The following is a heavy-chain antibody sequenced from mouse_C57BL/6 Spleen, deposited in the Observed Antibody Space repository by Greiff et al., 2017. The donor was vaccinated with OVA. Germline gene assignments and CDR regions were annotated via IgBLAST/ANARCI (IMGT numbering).Heavy chain of an antibody. Sequence: QVQLQQPGAELVMPGASVKLSCKASGYTFTSYWMNWVKQRPGQGLEWIGEIDPSDSYTNSNQKLKGKSTLTVDKSSSTAYMQLRSLTSEDSAVYYCARPYGYDSYAMDYWGQGTSVTVSS. CDR3: ARPYGYDSYAMDY. CDR1: GYTFTSYW. V-gene: IGHV1-69*01. CDR2: IDPSDSYT. J-gene: IGHJ4*01. D-gene: IGHD2-2*01.